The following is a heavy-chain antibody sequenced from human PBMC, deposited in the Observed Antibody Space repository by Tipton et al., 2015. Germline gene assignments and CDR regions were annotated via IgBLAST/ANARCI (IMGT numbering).Heavy chain of an antibody. CDR2: IYYSGST. J-gene: IGHJ2*01. D-gene: IGHD4-23*01. CDR1: GGSINNNY. CDR3: ARALFYGGNTDWYFDL. V-gene: IGHV4-59*01. Sequence: GLVKPSETLSLTCTVSGGSINNNYWSWIRQPPGKGLEWIGYIYYSGSTNYNPSLKSRVTISVDTSKNQFSLKLSSVTAADTAVYYCARALFYGGNTDWYFDLWGRGTLVTVSS.